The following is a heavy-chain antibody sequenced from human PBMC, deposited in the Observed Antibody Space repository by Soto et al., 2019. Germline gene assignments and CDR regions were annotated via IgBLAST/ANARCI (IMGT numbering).Heavy chain of an antibody. D-gene: IGHD2-15*01. CDR2: ISGSGGST. CDR1: GFTFSSYA. CDR3: ARATIKRYCSGGSCYMFAVYGMDV. J-gene: IGHJ6*02. V-gene: IGHV3-23*01. Sequence: WGSLRFSCASSGFTFSSYAMSWVRQAPGKGLDSVSAISGSGGSTYYADSVKGRFTISRDNSKNTLYLQMNSLRAEDTAVYYCARATIKRYCSGGSCYMFAVYGMDVWGQGTTVTVSS.